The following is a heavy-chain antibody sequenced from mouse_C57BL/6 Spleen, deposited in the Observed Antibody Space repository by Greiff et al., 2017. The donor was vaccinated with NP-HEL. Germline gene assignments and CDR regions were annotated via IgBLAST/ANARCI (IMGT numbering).Heavy chain of an antibody. CDR1: GFTFSSYA. CDR3: ARGWEYFYYGNFSYAMDY. D-gene: IGHD2-1*01. V-gene: IGHV5-4*01. J-gene: IGHJ4*01. CDR2: ISDGGSYT. Sequence: EVQRVESGGGLVKPGGSLKLSCAASGFTFSSYAMSWVRQTPEKRLELVATISDGGSYTYYPDTLKGRFTISRDNAKNNLYLQMSHLKSEDTAMYYCARGWEYFYYGNFSYAMDYWGQGTSVTVSS.